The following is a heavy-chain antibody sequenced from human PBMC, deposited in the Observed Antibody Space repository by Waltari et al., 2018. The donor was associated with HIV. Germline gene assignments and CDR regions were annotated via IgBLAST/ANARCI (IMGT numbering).Heavy chain of an antibody. CDR3: ARQVGAALFDY. CDR1: GFTFPTYG. CDR2: IWHDGSKT. V-gene: IGHV3-33*01. J-gene: IGHJ4*02. Sequence: QVQLVESGGGVVQPGRSLSLSCAASGFTFPTYGMHWVRQAPGKGLEWVALIWHDGSKTYYADSLKGRFTISRDNSKNTLYLQMNSLRGEDTAVYYCARQVGAALFDYWGQGALVTVSS. D-gene: IGHD1-26*01.